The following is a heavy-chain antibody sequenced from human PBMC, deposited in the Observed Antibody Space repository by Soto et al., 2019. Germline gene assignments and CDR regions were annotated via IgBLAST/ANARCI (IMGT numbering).Heavy chain of an antibody. Sequence: PSETLSLTCTVSGGSISTYYWNWIRQPPGKGLEWIGYIYYTGSASYNPSLKSRVTLSVDTSKNQFSLRLTSVTAADTAVYYCASVAVAEGREFDYWGQGTRVTVSS. V-gene: IGHV4-59*12. CDR2: IYYTGSA. CDR1: GGSISTYY. J-gene: IGHJ4*02. CDR3: ASVAVAEGREFDY. D-gene: IGHD6-19*01.